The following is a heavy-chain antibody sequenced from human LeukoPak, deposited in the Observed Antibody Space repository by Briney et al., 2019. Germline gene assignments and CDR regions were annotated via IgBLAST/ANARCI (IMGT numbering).Heavy chain of an antibody. CDR3: ARGPSFGSSSWYWKY. D-gene: IGHD6-13*01. Sequence: GGSLRLSCAASGFTVSSNYMSWVGQAPGKGLEWVSVIYSGGSTYYADSVKGRFTISRDNSENTLYLQMNSLRAEDTAVYYCARGPSFGSSSWYWKYWGQGTLVTVSS. CDR2: IYSGGST. CDR1: GFTVSSNY. J-gene: IGHJ4*02. V-gene: IGHV3-66*02.